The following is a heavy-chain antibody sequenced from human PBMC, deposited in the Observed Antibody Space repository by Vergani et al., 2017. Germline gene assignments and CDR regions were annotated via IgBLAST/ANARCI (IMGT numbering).Heavy chain of an antibody. V-gene: IGHV3-30*02. Sequence: QEQLLQSGGGVVQPGGSLRLSCIGSGYTFGHFDMHWVRQAPGKGLAWVAFIRYDGSNPQYIDSVKGRFTISRDNSKDTLFLQMNGLRPEDTGTYFCAKKGGSLEYYGVDVWGQGTTITVSS. D-gene: IGHD2/OR15-2a*01. CDR3: AKKGGSLEYYGVDV. J-gene: IGHJ6*02. CDR1: GYTFGHFD. CDR2: IRYDGSNP.